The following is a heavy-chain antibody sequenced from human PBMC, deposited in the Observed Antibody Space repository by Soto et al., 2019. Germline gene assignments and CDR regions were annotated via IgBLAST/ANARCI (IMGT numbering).Heavy chain of an antibody. CDR3: AQRASMVRGLIYFDY. D-gene: IGHD3-10*01. V-gene: IGHV3-9*01. Sequence: EVQLVESGGGLVQPGRSLRLSCAASGFTFANYAMYWVRQAPGQGLEWVSNINGDSVNIDYADSVKGRFTISRDKAKNSLYLQINSQRAEDTALYYCAQRASMVRGLIYFDYWGQGTLVTVSS. CDR2: INGDSVNI. J-gene: IGHJ4*02. CDR1: GFTFANYA.